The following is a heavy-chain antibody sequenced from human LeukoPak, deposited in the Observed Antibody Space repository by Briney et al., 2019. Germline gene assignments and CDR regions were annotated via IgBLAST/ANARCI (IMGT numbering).Heavy chain of an antibody. CDR2: ISWNSGSI. Sequence: GGSLRLSCAASGFTFDDYAMHWVRQAPGKGLEGVSGISWNSGSIGYADSVKGRFTISRDNAKNSLYLQMNGLRAEDTALYYCAKVRYSGSRDDAFDIWGQGTMVTVSS. J-gene: IGHJ3*02. CDR1: GFTFDDYA. V-gene: IGHV3-9*01. CDR3: AKVRYSGSRDDAFDI. D-gene: IGHD1-26*01.